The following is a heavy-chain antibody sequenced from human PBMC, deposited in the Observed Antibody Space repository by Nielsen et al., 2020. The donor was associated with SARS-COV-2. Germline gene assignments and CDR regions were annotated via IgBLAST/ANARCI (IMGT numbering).Heavy chain of an antibody. D-gene: IGHD3-10*01. Sequence: ASVKVSCKASGGTFSSYAISWVRQAPGQGLEWMGWISAYNGNTNYAQKLQGRVTMTTDTSTSTAYMELRSLRSDDTAVYYCARAALLWFGEANWFDPWGQGTLVTVSS. CDR3: ARAALLWFGEANWFDP. J-gene: IGHJ5*02. V-gene: IGHV1-18*01. CDR1: GGTFSSYA. CDR2: ISAYNGNT.